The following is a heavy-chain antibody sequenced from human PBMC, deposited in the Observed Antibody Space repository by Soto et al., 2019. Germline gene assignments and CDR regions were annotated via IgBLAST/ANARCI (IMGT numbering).Heavy chain of an antibody. Sequence: PSETLSLTCTVSGGSITSSPSYWGWIRQPPGKGLESIGSTYFVASTYYNPSLTGRVTISVDTSKNQVSLNLNSVTAADTAVYYSARTRHNANLVFDYWRQGALVTISS. CDR1: GGSITSSPSY. V-gene: IGHV4-39*01. D-gene: IGHD1-1*01. CDR2: TYFVAST. J-gene: IGHJ4*02. CDR3: ARTRHNANLVFDY.